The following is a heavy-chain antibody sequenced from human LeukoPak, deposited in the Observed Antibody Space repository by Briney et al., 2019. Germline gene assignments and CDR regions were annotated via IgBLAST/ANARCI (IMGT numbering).Heavy chain of an antibody. CDR3: ARDQFWDSGYDLVA. J-gene: IGHJ4*02. V-gene: IGHV1-2*02. CDR1: GYTFTGYY. Sequence: GASVKVSCKASGYTFTGYYMHWVRQAPGQGLEWMGWINPNSGGTNYTQKFQGRATMTRDTSISTAYMELSRLRSDDTAVYYCARDQFWDSGYDLVAWGQGTLVTVSS. D-gene: IGHD5-12*01. CDR2: INPNSGGT.